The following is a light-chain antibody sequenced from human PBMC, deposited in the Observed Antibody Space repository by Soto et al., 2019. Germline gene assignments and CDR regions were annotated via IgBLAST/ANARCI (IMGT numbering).Light chain of an antibody. CDR3: QQYGSSPRT. CDR1: QSVSSSY. V-gene: IGKV3-20*01. Sequence: EIVLTQSPGTLSLSPGERATLSCRASQSVSSSYLAWYQQKPGQAPRLLIYGASSRATGIPDRFSGSGSGTDFTLTIRRLEPEDFAVYYCQQYGSSPRTFGQGTKPEIK. CDR2: GAS. J-gene: IGKJ2*02.